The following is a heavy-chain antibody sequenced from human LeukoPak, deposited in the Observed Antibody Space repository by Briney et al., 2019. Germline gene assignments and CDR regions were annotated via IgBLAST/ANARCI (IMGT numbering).Heavy chain of an antibody. V-gene: IGHV3-23*01. CDR1: GFTFSSYA. CDR3: VRNPVVVPNGDWFDS. Sequence: GGSLRLSCAASGFTFSSYAMSWVRQAPGKGLEWVSAISGSGGSTYYADSVKGRFTISRDNSKNTLYLQMNSLSAEDTAVYYCVRNPVVVPNGDWFDSWGQGTLVTVSS. J-gene: IGHJ5*01. CDR2: ISGSGGST. D-gene: IGHD2-2*01.